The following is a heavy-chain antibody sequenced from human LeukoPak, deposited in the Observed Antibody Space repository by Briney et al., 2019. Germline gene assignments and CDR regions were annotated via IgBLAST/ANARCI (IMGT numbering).Heavy chain of an antibody. CDR2: ISGSGDNT. V-gene: IGHV3-23*01. CDR1: GDSINSLD. Sequence: PSETLSLTCTVSGDSINSLDLWSWVRQVPGKGLEWVSVISGSGDNTYYADSVKGRFTISRDNSKNMLYLQMNSLRAEDTAVYYCAKWKYSNSGIDDYWGQGTLVTVSS. J-gene: IGHJ4*02. CDR3: AKWKYSNSGIDDY. D-gene: IGHD6-6*01.